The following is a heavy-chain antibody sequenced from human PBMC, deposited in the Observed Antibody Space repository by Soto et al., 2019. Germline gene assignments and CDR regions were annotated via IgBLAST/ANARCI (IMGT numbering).Heavy chain of an antibody. J-gene: IGHJ4*02. CDR3: ASSVLVTSTMNYFDL. CDR2: IHPDDSDT. CDR1: GYSFSNYW. Sequence: PGESLKISCQASGYSFSNYWIAWVRQMPGEGLEWLGIIHPDDSDTRYSPSFLGQVTISADKSIKTTHLQWSSLKASDTALYFCASSVLVTSTMNYFDLWGQGTLVTVSS. D-gene: IGHD2-2*01. V-gene: IGHV5-51*01.